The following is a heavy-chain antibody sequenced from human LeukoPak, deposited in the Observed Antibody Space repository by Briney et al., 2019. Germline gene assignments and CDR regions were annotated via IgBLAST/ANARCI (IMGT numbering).Heavy chain of an antibody. CDR1: GFTFSSYA. D-gene: IGHD5-18*01. CDR3: AKDRKGSQLSGYSYGRPYYYYGMDV. Sequence: GGSLRLSCAASGFTFSSYAMNWVRQAPGKGLEWVSAVRGSDAGTSYADSVKGRFTISRDNSKNTLYLQMNSLRAEDTAVYYCAKDRKGSQLSGYSYGRPYYYYGMDVWGQGTTVTVSS. V-gene: IGHV3-23*01. J-gene: IGHJ6*02. CDR2: VRGSDAGT.